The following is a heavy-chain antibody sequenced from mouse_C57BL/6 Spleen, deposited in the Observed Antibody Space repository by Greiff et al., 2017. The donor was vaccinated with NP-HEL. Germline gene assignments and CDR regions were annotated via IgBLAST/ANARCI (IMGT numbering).Heavy chain of an antibody. CDR1: GFTFSSYA. D-gene: IGHD1-1*01. Sequence: EVKLVESGGGLVKPGGSLKLSCAASGFTFSSYAMSWVRQTPEKRLEWVATISDGGSYTYYPDNVKGRFTISRDTAKNNLYLQMSHLKSEDTAMYYCARDPITTVVAPFDYWGQGTTLTVSS. V-gene: IGHV5-4*01. CDR2: ISDGGSYT. J-gene: IGHJ2*01. CDR3: ARDPITTVVAPFDY.